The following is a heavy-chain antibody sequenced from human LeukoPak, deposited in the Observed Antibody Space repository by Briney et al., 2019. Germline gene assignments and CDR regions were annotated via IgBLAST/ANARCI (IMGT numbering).Heavy chain of an antibody. CDR3: ARGRSGRVAAFVWFDP. Sequence: SETLSLTCTVSGGSISSSSYYWGWIRQPPGKGLEWIGSIYYSGSTYNNPSLKSRVTISVDTSKNQFSLKLSSVTAADTAVYYCARGRSGRVAAFVWFDPWGQGTLVTVSS. CDR2: IYYSGST. D-gene: IGHD2-15*01. V-gene: IGHV4-39*07. J-gene: IGHJ5*02. CDR1: GGSISSSSYY.